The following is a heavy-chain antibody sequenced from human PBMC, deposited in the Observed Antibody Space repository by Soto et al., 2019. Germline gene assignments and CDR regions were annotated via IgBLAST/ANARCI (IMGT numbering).Heavy chain of an antibody. V-gene: IGHV3-23*01. CDR3: AKVLIWGSGSSRYIDV. Sequence: EVQLLESGGGLEQPGGSLRLCCVASGFTFSSYAMSWVRQAPGKGLEWVSGISGSNDNIHYADCVKGRFTISRDNSKNTLYLQMSSLRAEDTAVYYCAKVLIWGSGSSRYIDVSGKGTTVTVSS. D-gene: IGHD7-27*01. CDR1: GFTFSSYA. J-gene: IGHJ6*03. CDR2: ISGSNDNI.